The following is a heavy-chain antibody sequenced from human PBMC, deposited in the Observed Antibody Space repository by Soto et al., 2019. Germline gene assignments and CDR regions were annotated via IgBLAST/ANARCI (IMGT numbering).Heavy chain of an antibody. CDR2: INHVGIT. CDR3: ARAHDFWGGRQQPIDS. Sequence: SETLSLTCTVSGGSIGSYYWSWIRQPAGKGLEWLGDINHVGITNYNPSLKSRVSIPVDTSKSQFSLKLSSVTAADTAVYCCARAHDFWGGRQQPIDSWGQGTLVTV. J-gene: IGHJ4*02. CDR1: GGSIGSYY. D-gene: IGHD3-3*01. V-gene: IGHV4-34*01.